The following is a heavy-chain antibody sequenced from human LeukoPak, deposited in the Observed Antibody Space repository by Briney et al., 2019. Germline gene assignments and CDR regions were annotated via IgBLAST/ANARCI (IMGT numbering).Heavy chain of an antibody. V-gene: IGHV4-4*02. CDR3: ARSGYDFWSGYYTGSYFDY. J-gene: IGHJ4*02. Sequence: SETLSLTCAVSGGSISSSNWWSWVRQPPGKGLEWIGEIYHSGSTNYNPSLKSRVTISVDKSKNQFSLKLSSVTAADTAVYYCARSGYDFWSGYYTGSYFDYWGQGTLVTVSS. D-gene: IGHD3-3*01. CDR2: IYHSGST. CDR1: GGSISSSNW.